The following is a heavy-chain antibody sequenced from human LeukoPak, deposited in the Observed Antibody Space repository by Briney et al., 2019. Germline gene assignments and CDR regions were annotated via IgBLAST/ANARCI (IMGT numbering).Heavy chain of an antibody. Sequence: SETLSLTCTVSGGSISSSSYYWGWIRQPPGKGLEWIGSIYYSGSTHYNPSLKSRVTISVDTSKNQFSLKLYSVTAADTAVYYCARYRGASGYHFDYWGQGTLVTVSS. CDR1: GGSISSSSYY. CDR3: ARYRGASGYHFDY. V-gene: IGHV4-39*07. J-gene: IGHJ4*02. D-gene: IGHD5-12*01. CDR2: IYYSGST.